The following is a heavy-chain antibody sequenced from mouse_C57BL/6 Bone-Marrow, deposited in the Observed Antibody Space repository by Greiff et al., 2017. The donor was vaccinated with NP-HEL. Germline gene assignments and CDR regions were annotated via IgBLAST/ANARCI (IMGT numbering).Heavy chain of an antibody. CDR3: ASDRGSSSLFAY. Sequence: VMLVESGPGLVAPSQSLSITCTVSGFSLTSYGVDWVRQSPGKGLEWLGVIWGVGSTNYNSALKSRLSISKDNSKSQVFLKMNSLQTDDTAMYYCASDRGSSSLFAYWGQGTLVTVSA. CDR1: GFSLTSYG. CDR2: IWGVGST. J-gene: IGHJ3*01. D-gene: IGHD1-1*01. V-gene: IGHV2-6*01.